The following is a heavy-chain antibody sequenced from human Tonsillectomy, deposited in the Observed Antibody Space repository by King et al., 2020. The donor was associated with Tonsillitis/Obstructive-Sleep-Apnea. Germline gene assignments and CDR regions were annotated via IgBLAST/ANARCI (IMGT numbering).Heavy chain of an antibody. CDR2: ILYDGSNQ. CDR3: VKDDSSGYYYVDY. D-gene: IGHD3-22*01. Sequence: VKLVESGGGVVQPGRSLRLSCAASGFTFSSYGMHWVRQAPGKGLEWVALILYDGSNQYYADSVKGRFAISRDDSKNTLYLQMNSLRVEDTAVYYCVKDDSSGYYYVDYWGQGTLVTVSS. J-gene: IGHJ4*02. V-gene: IGHV3-30*18. CDR1: GFTFSSYG.